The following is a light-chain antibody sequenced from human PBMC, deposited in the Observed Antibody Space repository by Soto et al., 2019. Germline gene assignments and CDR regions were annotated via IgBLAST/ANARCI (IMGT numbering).Light chain of an antibody. J-gene: IGLJ1*01. CDR3: NSYTTSSTYV. CDR2: DVS. V-gene: IGLV2-14*01. CDR1: SSDVGSYNR. Sequence: QSVLTQPASVSGSPGQSITISCTGTSSDVGSYNRVSWYQQPPGTAPKLIIYDVSNRPSGVSIRFSGSKSGNTASLTISGLQAEDEADYFCNSYTTSSTYVFGTGTKLTV.